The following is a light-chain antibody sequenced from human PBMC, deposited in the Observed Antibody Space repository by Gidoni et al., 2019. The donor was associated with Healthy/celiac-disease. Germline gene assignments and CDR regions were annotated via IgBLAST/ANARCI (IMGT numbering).Light chain of an antibody. CDR2: GAS. CDR1: QSVSSSY. Sequence: QSVSSSYLAWYQQKPGQAPRLLIYGASSRATGIPDRFSGSGSGTDFTLTISRLEPEDFAVYYCQQYGSSPFTFGPGTKVDIK. V-gene: IGKV3-20*01. J-gene: IGKJ3*01. CDR3: QQYGSSPFT.